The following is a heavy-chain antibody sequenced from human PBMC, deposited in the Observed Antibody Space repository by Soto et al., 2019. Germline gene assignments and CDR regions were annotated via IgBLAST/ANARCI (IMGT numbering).Heavy chain of an antibody. Sequence: ASYTLSLTCAVYGGSFSGYYWSWIRQPPGKGLEWIGEINHSGSTNYNPSLKSRASISVDTSKNQLSLKLSSVTAADTDVFYCARVRVVVRLYYYYVMDVWGQVNPVT. CDR1: GGSFSGYY. V-gene: IGHV4-34*01. CDR2: INHSGST. D-gene: IGHD3-22*01. CDR3: ARVRVVVRLYYYYVMDV. J-gene: IGHJ6*02.